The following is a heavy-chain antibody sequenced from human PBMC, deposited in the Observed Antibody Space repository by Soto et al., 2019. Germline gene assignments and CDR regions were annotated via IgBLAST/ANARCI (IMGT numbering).Heavy chain of an antibody. J-gene: IGHJ5*02. Sequence: ASETLSLTCTVSGGPMYSYFWHWIRQPPGKGLEWIGYVYYGGGTTYNPSLKSRVTFSVDTSQNQVSLKLASVTAADTAVYYCARADRKWLDPWGQGILVTVSS. V-gene: IGHV4-59*01. CDR3: ARADRKWLDP. CDR2: VYYGGGT. CDR1: GGPMYSYF.